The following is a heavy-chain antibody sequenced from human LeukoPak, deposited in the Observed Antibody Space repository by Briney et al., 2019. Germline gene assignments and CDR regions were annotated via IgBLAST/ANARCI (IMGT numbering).Heavy chain of an antibody. CDR3: ATDYSAFF. V-gene: IGHV3-15*01. CDR2: IKSKTDGGTT. D-gene: IGHD4-11*01. CDR1: EFTFNDTW. J-gene: IGHJ4*02. Sequence: GGSLRLSCAASEFTFNDTWMYWVRQAPGKGLEWVGRIKSKTDGGTTDYAAPVKGRFTISRDDSKNTLYLQMSSLKTEDTAVYYCATDYSAFFWGQGTLVTVSS.